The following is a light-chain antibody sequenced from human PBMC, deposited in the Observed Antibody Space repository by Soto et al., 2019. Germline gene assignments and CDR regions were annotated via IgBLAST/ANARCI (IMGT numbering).Light chain of an antibody. CDR1: QSISTY. CDR2: DAS. V-gene: IGKV1-5*01. CDR3: QQYETYLKT. Sequence: TQSPATLSASVGDRVAITCRASQSISTYLAWYQQKPGKAPKILIYDASSLESGVPSRFSGSGSGTEFTLTISRVQPEDFATYYCQQYETYLKTFGQGTKVDNK. J-gene: IGKJ1*01.